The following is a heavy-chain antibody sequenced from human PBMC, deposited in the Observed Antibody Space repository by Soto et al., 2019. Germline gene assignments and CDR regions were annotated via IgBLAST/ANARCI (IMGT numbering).Heavy chain of an antibody. Sequence: ALVKVSCKASGYTFTSYDINWVRQATGQGLEWMGWMNPNSGNTGYAQKFQGRVTMTRNTSISTAYMELSSLRSEDTAVYYCARDRQDYGDYVYYYYMDVWGKGTTVNVSS. CDR3: ARDRQDYGDYVYYYYMDV. CDR2: MNPNSGNT. V-gene: IGHV1-8*01. CDR1: GYTFTSYD. J-gene: IGHJ6*03. D-gene: IGHD4-17*01.